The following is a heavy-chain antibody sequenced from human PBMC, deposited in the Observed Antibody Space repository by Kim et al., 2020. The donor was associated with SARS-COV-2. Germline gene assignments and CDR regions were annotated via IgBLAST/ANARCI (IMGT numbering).Heavy chain of an antibody. Sequence: GGSLRLSCAASGFTFSSFGMHWVRQAPGKGLEWVAVISYDGSNKYYADSVKGRFTIFRDNSKNTLYLQMNSLSAEDTAVYYCARDGGARYGSGISGRVDYWCQGTLVTVSS. D-gene: IGHD3-10*01. CDR1: GFTFSSFG. J-gene: IGHJ4*02. CDR3: ARDGGARYGSGISGRVDY. CDR2: ISYDGSNK. V-gene: IGHV3-33*05.